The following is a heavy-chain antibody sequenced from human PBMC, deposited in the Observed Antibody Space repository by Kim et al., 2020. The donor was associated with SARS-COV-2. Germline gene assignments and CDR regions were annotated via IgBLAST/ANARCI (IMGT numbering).Heavy chain of an antibody. CDR2: IYSSGTT. CDR3: AGPYPYSS. D-gene: IGHD1-26*01. J-gene: IGHJ5*02. CDR1: GGSITTDY. Sequence: SETLSLTCTVSGGSITTDYWSWIRQPPGKGLEWIAYIYSSGTTSYNPSLNSRVTASLDTSKSQLFLKLTAVTAADAAIYYCAGPYPYSSWGQGTLVTVSS. V-gene: IGHV4-59*01.